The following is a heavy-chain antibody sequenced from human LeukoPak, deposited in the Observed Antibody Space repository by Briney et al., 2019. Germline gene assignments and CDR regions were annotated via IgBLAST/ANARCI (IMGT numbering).Heavy chain of an antibody. Sequence: SETLSLTCAVSGVSISSYYWSWIRQPPGKGLEWIGYIYYSGSTSHSPSLKSRVTMSIDTPKSQFSLKLDSVTTADTAVYYCARRGDSYAVFDYWGQGTLVTVSS. J-gene: IGHJ4*02. CDR2: IYYSGST. CDR1: GVSISSYY. CDR3: ARRGDSYAVFDY. D-gene: IGHD5-18*01. V-gene: IGHV4-59*01.